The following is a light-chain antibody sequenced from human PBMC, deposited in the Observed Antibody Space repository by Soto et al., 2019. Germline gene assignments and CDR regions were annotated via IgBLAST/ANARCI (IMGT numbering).Light chain of an antibody. CDR3: QQYNNWPLT. J-gene: IGKJ4*01. CDR1: LIVSSD. V-gene: IGKV3-15*01. CDR2: RAF. Sequence: EIVMTQSPATLSLSTGERATLSCRASLIVSSDLAWYRQKPGQAPRLLIYRAFTRATGIPARFSGSGFGTDFTLTISSLQSEDFAVYYCQQYNNWPLTFGGGTKVDIK.